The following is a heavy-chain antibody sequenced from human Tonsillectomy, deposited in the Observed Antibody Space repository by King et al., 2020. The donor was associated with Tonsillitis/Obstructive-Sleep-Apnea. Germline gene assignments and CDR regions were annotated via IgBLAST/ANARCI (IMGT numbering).Heavy chain of an antibody. V-gene: IGHV1-69*01. CDR3: ARPMIVVARSDHAFDI. CDR1: GGTFSSYA. Sequence: VQLVEYGAEVKKPGSSVKVSCKASGGTFSSYAISWVRQAPGQGLEWMGGIIPIFGTANYAQKFQGRVTITADESTSTAYMGLSSLRSEDTAVYYCARPMIVVARSDHAFDIWGPGTMVTVSS. J-gene: IGHJ3*02. D-gene: IGHD3-22*01. CDR2: IIPIFGTA.